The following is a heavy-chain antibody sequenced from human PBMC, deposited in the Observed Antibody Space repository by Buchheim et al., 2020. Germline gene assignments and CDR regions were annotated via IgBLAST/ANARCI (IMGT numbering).Heavy chain of an antibody. Sequence: QVQLQESGPGLVKPSGTLSLTCAVSGASISSNNWWSWVRQPPGKGLEWIGEIYQSGNTNYNPSLKSRVAISRDKSKNQFSPKLNSVTAADTAVYYCARDRDCSSSSCTYGMDVWGQGTT. CDR2: IYQSGNT. CDR1: GASISSNNW. D-gene: IGHD2-2*01. V-gene: IGHV4-4*02. J-gene: IGHJ6*02. CDR3: ARDRDCSSSSCTYGMDV.